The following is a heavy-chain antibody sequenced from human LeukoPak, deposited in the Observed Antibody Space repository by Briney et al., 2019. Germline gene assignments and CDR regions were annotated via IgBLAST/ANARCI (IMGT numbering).Heavy chain of an antibody. D-gene: IGHD5-24*01. CDR3: ARSREREAFDI. CDR1: GGSISRYY. J-gene: IGHJ3*02. CDR2: IYYSWST. Sequence: SETLSLACTVSGGSISRYYWSWIRQPPGKGLEWIGYIYYSWSTNYNPSLKSRVTISVDTSKNQFSLKLSSVTAADTAVCYCARSREREAFDIWGQGTMVTVSS. V-gene: IGHV4-59*01.